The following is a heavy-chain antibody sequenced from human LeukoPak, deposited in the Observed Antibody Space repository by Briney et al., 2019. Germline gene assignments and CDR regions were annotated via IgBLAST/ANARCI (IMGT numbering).Heavy chain of an antibody. J-gene: IGHJ5*02. CDR2: IRSKAYGGTT. CDR1: GFTFGDYA. Sequence: GGSLRLACTAWGFTFGDYAMSWVRQAPGKGLEWVGFIRSKAYGGTTEYAASVKGRFTTSRDDSKSIAYLQMNSLKTEDTAVYYCTRVRRWLVRWFDPWGQGTLVTVSS. D-gene: IGHD6-19*01. V-gene: IGHV3-49*04. CDR3: TRVRRWLVRWFDP.